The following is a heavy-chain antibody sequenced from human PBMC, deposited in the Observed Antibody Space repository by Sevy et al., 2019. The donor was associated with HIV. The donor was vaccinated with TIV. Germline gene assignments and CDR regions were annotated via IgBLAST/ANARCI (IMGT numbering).Heavy chain of an antibody. Sequence: GGSLRLSCAASGFTFSSYWMSWVRQAPGKGLEWVANIKQDGSEKYYVDSVKGRFTISRDNAKNSLYLQMNSLRAEDAAVYYCAGDTSDYGGNSAFDIWGQGTMVTVSS. J-gene: IGHJ3*02. CDR3: AGDTSDYGGNSAFDI. CDR2: IKQDGSEK. V-gene: IGHV3-7*01. CDR1: GFTFSSYW. D-gene: IGHD4-17*01.